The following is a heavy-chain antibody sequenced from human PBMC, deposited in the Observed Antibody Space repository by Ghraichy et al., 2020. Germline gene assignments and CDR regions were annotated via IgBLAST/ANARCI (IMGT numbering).Heavy chain of an antibody. CDR1: GFTVSSNY. V-gene: IGHV3-53*01. CDR2: IYSGGST. J-gene: IGHJ6*02. CDR3: ARGPPVTGNYYGMDV. Sequence: LSLTCAASGFTVSSNYMSWVRQVPGKGLEWVSVIYSGGSTYYADSVKGRFTISRDNSKNTLYLQMNSLRAEDTAVYYCARGPPVTGNYYGMDVWGQGTTVTVSS. D-gene: IGHD2-8*02.